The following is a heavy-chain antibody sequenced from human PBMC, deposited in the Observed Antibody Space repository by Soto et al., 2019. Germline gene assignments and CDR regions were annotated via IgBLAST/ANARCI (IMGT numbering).Heavy chain of an antibody. J-gene: IGHJ4*02. CDR2: IYYSGST. CDR3: ARRYGGTLDS. Sequence: QVQLQESGPGLVKPSETLSLTCTVSGGSISSYYWSWIRQPPGKGLEWIGYIYYSGSTNYNPSLKSRLPISVDTSKNQFSLKLSSVTAADTAVYYCARRYGGTLDSWGQGTLVTVSS. CDR1: GGSISSYY. V-gene: IGHV4-59*08. D-gene: IGHD4-17*01.